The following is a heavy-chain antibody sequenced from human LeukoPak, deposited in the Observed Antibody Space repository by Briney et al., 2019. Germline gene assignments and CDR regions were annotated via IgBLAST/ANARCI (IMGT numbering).Heavy chain of an antibody. CDR2: IYYSGST. Sequence: SETLSLTCTVSGGSISSYYWSWIRQPPGKGLEWIGYIYYSGSTNYNPSLKSRVTISVDTSKNQFSPKLSSVTAADTAVYYCARGRIPYYFDYWGQGTLVTVSS. CDR1: GGSISSYY. V-gene: IGHV4-59*08. J-gene: IGHJ4*02. CDR3: ARGRIPYYFDY. D-gene: IGHD2-2*02.